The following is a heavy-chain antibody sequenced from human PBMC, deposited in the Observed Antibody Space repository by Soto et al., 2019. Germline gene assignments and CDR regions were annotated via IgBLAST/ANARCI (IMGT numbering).Heavy chain of an antibody. J-gene: IGHJ6*02. CDR2: IYYSGST. CDR3: ARVRFLEWSHGMDV. CDR1: GGSISSGGYY. Sequence: QVQLQESGPGLVKPSQTLSLTCTVSGGSISSGGYYWSWIRQHPAKGLEWIGYIYYSGSTYYNPSLKSRVTISVDTSKNQFSLKLSSVTAADTAVYYCARVRFLEWSHGMDVWGQGTTVTVSS. V-gene: IGHV4-31*03. D-gene: IGHD3-3*01.